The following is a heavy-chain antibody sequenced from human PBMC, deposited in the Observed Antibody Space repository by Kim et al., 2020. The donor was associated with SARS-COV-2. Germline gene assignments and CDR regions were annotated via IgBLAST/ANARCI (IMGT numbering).Heavy chain of an antibody. J-gene: IGHJ6*02. Sequence: GGSLRLSCAASGFTFSNAWMSWVRQAPGKGLEWVGRIKSKTDGGTTDYAAPVKGRFTISRDDSKNTLYLQMNSLKTEDTAVYYCTTVSYDFWSGYPTYYYYGMDVWGQGTTVTVSS. CDR2: IKSKTDGGTT. CDR1: GFTFSNAW. D-gene: IGHD3-3*01. V-gene: IGHV3-15*01. CDR3: TTVSYDFWSGYPTYYYYGMDV.